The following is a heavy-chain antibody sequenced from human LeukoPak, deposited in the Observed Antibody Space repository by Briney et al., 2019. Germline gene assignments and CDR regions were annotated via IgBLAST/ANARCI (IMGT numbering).Heavy chain of an antibody. J-gene: IGHJ4*02. CDR3: AKYPVGYCSSTSCYIDY. V-gene: IGHV3-74*01. CDR2: INTDGSRI. Sequence: GGSLRLSCAASGFTFNDYWMHWVRQAPGQGLVWVSRINTDGSRIYYADSVKGRFTIPRDNSKNTLYLQMNSLRAEDTAVYYCAKYPVGYCSSTSCYIDYWGQGTLVTVSS. D-gene: IGHD2-2*01. CDR1: GFTFNDYW.